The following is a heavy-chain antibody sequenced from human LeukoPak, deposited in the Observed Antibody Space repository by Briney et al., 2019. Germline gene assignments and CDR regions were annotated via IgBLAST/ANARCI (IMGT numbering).Heavy chain of an antibody. CDR1: GYTFTGYY. D-gene: IGHD4-23*01. CDR3: APSGGGGNSGFPFDY. CDR2: INPNSGGT. V-gene: IGHV1-2*02. J-gene: IGHJ4*02. Sequence: ASVKVSCKASGYTFTGYYIHWVRQAPGQGLDWMGWINPNSGGTNYAQKFQGRVTMTRDTSISTAYMELSRLRSDDTAVYYCAPSGGGGNSGFPFDYWGQGTLVTVSS.